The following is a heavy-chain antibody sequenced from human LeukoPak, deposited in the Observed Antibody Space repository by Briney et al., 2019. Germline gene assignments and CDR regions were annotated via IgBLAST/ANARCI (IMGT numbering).Heavy chain of an antibody. V-gene: IGHV5-10-1*01. J-gene: IGHJ6*02. D-gene: IGHD1-20*01. CDR3: ARHLSGTTYYYYGMDV. CDR1: GYSFTTHW. Sequence: GESLKISCKGSGYSFTTHWISWVRQMPGKGLEWMGKIDPSDSYTTYSPSFQGHVTISADKSIGTAYLQWSSLQASDIAIYYCARHLSGTTYYYYGMDVWGQGTSVTVSS. CDR2: IDPSDSYT.